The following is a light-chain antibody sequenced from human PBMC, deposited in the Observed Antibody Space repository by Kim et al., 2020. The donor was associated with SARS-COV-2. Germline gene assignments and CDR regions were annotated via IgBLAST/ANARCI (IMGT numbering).Light chain of an antibody. V-gene: IGKV3-11*01. CDR2: DAF. J-gene: IGKJ1*01. Sequence: LSPGESASLSCRARQSISSYLAWYQQRPGQAPRLLIYDAFNRATGIPARFSGSGSGTDFTLTISSLEPEDFAVYYCQQRFDWPQTFGQGTKVEIK. CDR1: QSISSY. CDR3: QQRFDWPQT.